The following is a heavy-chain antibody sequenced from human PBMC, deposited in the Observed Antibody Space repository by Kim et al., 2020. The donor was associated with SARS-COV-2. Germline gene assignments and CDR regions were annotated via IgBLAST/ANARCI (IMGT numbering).Heavy chain of an antibody. CDR3: TRGSTMVRGVIPPQSMDV. J-gene: IGHJ6*02. CDR1: GFTFGDYA. Sequence: GGSLRLSCTASGFTFGDYAMSWFRQAPGKGLEWVGFIRSKAYGGTTEYAASVKGRFTISRDDSKSIAYLQMNSLKTEDTAVYYCTRGSTMVRGVIPPQSMDVGGQGTTVTVSS. D-gene: IGHD3-10*01. CDR2: IRSKAYGGTT. V-gene: IGHV3-49*03.